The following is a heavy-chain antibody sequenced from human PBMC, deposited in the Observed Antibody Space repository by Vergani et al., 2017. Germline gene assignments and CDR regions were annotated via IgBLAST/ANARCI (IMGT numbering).Heavy chain of an antibody. Sequence: QVQLVESGGGVVQPGRSLRLSCAASGFTFNNYAIHWVRQAPGKGLEWVAVISYDGSNKYYADSVKGRFTISRDNSKNTLYLQMNSLSAEDTAVYYCARDRVLRGDYYYYMDVWGKGTTVTVSS. CDR2: ISYDGSNK. CDR3: ARDRVLRGDYYYYMDV. CDR1: GFTFNNYA. V-gene: IGHV3-30-3*01. D-gene: IGHD2/OR15-2a*01. J-gene: IGHJ6*03.